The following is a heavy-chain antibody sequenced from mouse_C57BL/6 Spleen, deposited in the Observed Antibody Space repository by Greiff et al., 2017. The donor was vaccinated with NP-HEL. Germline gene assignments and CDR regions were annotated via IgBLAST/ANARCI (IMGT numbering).Heavy chain of an antibody. CDR1: GYTFTDYY. D-gene: IGHD1-1*01. CDR2: INPNNGGT. Sequence: EVQLQQSGPELVKPGASVKISCKASGYTFTDYYMNWVKQSHGKSLEWIGDINPNNGGTSYNQKFKGKATLTVDKSSSTAYMELRSLTSEDSAVYYCARTPYYYGNSWYLDVWGTGTTVTVSS. J-gene: IGHJ1*03. CDR3: ARTPYYYGNSWYLDV. V-gene: IGHV1-26*01.